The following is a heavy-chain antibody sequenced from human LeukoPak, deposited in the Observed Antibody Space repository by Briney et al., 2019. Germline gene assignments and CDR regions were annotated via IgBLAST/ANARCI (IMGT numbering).Heavy chain of an antibody. V-gene: IGHV4-30-2*01. J-gene: IGHJ6*02. CDR2: IYHSGST. Sequence: SQTLSLTCAVSGGTISSGGYYWLWLPQPPGTGRVGIGYIYHSGSTYYNASLKSRFTISVDSSKNQLSLKLSSVTAADTAVYYCARGGLSRYYYYGIDVWGQGTTVTVSS. CDR1: GGTISSGGYY. CDR3: ARGGLSRYYYYGIDV. D-gene: IGHD3-16*02.